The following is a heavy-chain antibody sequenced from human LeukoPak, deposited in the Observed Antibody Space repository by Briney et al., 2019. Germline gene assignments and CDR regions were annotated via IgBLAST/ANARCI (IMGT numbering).Heavy chain of an antibody. Sequence: AGGSLRLSCAASGFTFGSYGMHWVRQAPGKGLEGVAVIWYDGSNKYYADSVKGRFTISRDNSKNTLYLQMNSLRAEDTAVYYCAKDPFGYDFWSGYPSPMDVWGKGTTVTVSS. J-gene: IGHJ6*03. D-gene: IGHD3-3*01. V-gene: IGHV3-33*06. CDR3: AKDPFGYDFWSGYPSPMDV. CDR1: GFTFGSYG. CDR2: IWYDGSNK.